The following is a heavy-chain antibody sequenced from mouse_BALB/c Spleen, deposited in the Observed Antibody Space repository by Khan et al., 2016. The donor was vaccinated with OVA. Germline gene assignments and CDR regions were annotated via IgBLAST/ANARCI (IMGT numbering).Heavy chain of an antibody. J-gene: IGHJ3*01. D-gene: IGHD1-2*01. Sequence: QVQLKESGPGLVAPSQSLSITCTVSGFSLSDYGVNWIRQPPGKGLEWLGMIWGDGSTDYNSALKSRLSIKKDDSKSQVFLKRNSLQTDDTAGDYCVRELRLGGFAYWGQGTLVTVSA. CDR3: VRELRLGGFAY. CDR2: IWGDGST. CDR1: GFSLSDYG. V-gene: IGHV2-6-7*01.